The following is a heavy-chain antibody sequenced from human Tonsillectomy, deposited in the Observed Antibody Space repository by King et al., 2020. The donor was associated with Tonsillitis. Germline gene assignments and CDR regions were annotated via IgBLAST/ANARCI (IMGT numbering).Heavy chain of an antibody. CDR2: MSYDGNIK. J-gene: IGHJ4*02. D-gene: IGHD5-18*01. V-gene: IGHV3-30*18. CDR1: GFIFRSFD. CDR3: AKTRRGYSYGPYFDY. Sequence: VQLVESGGGVVQPGRSLRLSCAASGFIFRSFDMHWVRQAPGKGLEWVAVMSYDGNIKYYADSVKGRFTISRDNSKNTFYLQMNSLRAEDTAIYYCAKTRRGYSYGPYFDYWGQGTLVTVSS.